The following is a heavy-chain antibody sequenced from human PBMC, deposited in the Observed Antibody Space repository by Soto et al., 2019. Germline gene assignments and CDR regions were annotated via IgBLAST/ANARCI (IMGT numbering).Heavy chain of an antibody. D-gene: IGHD5-12*01. CDR2: MYNGGST. Sequence: SETLSLTCTVSGDSISSSNYYWGWIRQPPGKGLEWIGSMYNGGSTYYNPSLKSRVTISVDTSKNQFSLELSSVTAADTAVYYFARRIVATETFDYWGQGTLVTVSS. V-gene: IGHV4-39*01. J-gene: IGHJ4*02. CDR1: GDSISSSNYY. CDR3: ARRIVATETFDY.